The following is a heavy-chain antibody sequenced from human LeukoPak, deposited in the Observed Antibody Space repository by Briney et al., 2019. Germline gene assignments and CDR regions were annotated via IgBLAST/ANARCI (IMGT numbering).Heavy chain of an antibody. CDR1: GFTFSSYA. D-gene: IGHD3-16*01. Sequence: GGSLRLSCAASGFTFSSYAMSWVRQAPGKGMEWVSAISGSGGSTYYADSVKGRFTISRDNSKNTLYLQMNSLRAEDTAVYYCAKDQLWTPTTLDYWGQGTLVTVSS. CDR3: AKDQLWTPTTLDY. J-gene: IGHJ4*02. V-gene: IGHV3-23*01. CDR2: ISGSGGST.